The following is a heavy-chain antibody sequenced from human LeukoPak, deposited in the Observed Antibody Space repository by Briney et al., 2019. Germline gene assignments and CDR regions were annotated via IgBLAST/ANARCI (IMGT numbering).Heavy chain of an antibody. CDR3: ARDLEAANTYYFDY. J-gene: IGHJ4*02. CDR2: ISSAGTT. D-gene: IGHD6-13*01. Sequence: GGSLRLSCVASGFTFSSYAMNWVRQAPGKGLEWVSIISSAGTTYYADSVKGRFTISRDNSKNTVYLQVNSLRDEDTAVYYCARDLEAANTYYFDYWGQGTMVTVSS. CDR1: GFTFSSYA. V-gene: IGHV3-66*01.